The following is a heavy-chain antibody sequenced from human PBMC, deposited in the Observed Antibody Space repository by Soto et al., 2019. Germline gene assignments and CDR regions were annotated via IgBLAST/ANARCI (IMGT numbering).Heavy chain of an antibody. D-gene: IGHD5-12*01. V-gene: IGHV1-24*01. Sequence: QVQLVQSGAEVKKPGASVKVSCKVSGYTLTELSMHWVRQAPGKGLEWMGGFDPEDGETIYAQKFQGRVTMTEDTSTDTAYMELSSLRSEDTAVYYCATAGGQRWLQFRRPYYYGMDVWGQGTTVTVSS. CDR1: GYTLTELS. CDR3: ATAGGQRWLQFRRPYYYGMDV. CDR2: FDPEDGET. J-gene: IGHJ6*02.